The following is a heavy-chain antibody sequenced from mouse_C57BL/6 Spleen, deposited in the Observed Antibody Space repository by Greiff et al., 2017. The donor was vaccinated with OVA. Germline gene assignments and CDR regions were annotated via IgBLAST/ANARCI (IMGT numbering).Heavy chain of an antibody. Sequence: EVQLQQSGPELVKPGDSVKISCKASGYSFTGYFMNWVMQSHGKSLEWIGRFNPYNGDTFYNQKFKGKATLTVDKSSSTAHMELRSLTSEDSAVYYCARPYDGYPYYYAMDYWGQGTSVTVSS. CDR1: GYSFTGYF. CDR2: FNPYNGDT. J-gene: IGHJ4*01. D-gene: IGHD2-3*01. V-gene: IGHV1-20*01. CDR3: ARPYDGYPYYYAMDY.